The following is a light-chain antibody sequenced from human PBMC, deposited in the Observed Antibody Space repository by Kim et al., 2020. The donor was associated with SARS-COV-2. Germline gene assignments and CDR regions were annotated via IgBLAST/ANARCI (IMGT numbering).Light chain of an antibody. J-gene: IGLJ2*01. CDR1: SSDVGGYGL. CDR2: DVN. V-gene: IGLV2-11*01. CDR3: CSYGGSYTWL. Sequence: QSALTQPRSVSGSPGQSVTISCTGTSSDVGGYGLVSWYQQLPGKAPTLIIFDVNARPSGVPDRFSASKSGNTASLTISGLQTEDEADDYCCSYGGSYTWLFGGGTQLTVL.